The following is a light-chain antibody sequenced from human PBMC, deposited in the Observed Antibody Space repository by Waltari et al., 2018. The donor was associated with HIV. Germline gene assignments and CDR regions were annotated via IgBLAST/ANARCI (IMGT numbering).Light chain of an antibody. Sequence: NFMLPQPPSVSESPGKTVTISCTRTSGSIAGHYVPLFQRLPGRSHTPVLYEGYFRTSGVPARFSGSIDRSSNSASLTISGLKTEDEADYYCQSYDSNKNWVFGGGTKLTVL. CDR3: QSYDSNKNWV. J-gene: IGLJ3*02. V-gene: IGLV6-57*01. CDR1: SGSIAGHY. CDR2: EGY.